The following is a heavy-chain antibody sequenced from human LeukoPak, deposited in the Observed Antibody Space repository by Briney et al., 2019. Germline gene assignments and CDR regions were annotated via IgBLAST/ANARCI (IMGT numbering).Heavy chain of an antibody. CDR1: GYTFTSYD. J-gene: IGHJ4*02. CDR3: ARVTPLYSSGLFDY. Sequence: EASVKVSCKASGYTFTSYDIIWVRQATGQGLEWMGWMNPNSGNTGYAQKFQGRVTITTNTSISTAYLELSSLRSEDTAVYYCARVTPLYSSGLFDYWGQGTLVTVSS. V-gene: IGHV1-8*03. D-gene: IGHD6-19*01. CDR2: MNPNSGNT.